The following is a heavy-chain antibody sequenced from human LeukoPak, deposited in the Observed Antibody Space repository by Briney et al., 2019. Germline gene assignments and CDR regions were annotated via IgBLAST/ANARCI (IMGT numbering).Heavy chain of an antibody. D-gene: IGHD3-3*01. V-gene: IGHV1-18*01. CDR1: GYTFTSYG. J-gene: IGHJ5*02. CDR2: ISAYNGNT. Sequence: ASVKVSCKASGYTFTSYGISWVRQAPGQGLEWMGWISAYNGNTNYAQKLQGRVTMTRNTSISTAYMELSSLRSEDTAVYYCARGLEYISGDFSFDPWGQGTLVTVSS. CDR3: ARGLEYISGDFSFDP.